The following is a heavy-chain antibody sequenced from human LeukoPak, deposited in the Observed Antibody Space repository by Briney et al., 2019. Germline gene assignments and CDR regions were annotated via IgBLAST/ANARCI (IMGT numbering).Heavy chain of an antibody. CDR1: GFPFSRYA. V-gene: IGHV3-53*01. CDR3: ARVPYGNYHYYYMDV. J-gene: IGHJ6*03. Sequence: GSLRLSCAASGFPFSRYAMHWVRQAPGKGLEWVSLIYSGSSTYYANSVKGRFTISRDNSKNTVYLQMNSLRAEDTAVYYCARVPYGNYHYYYMDVWGKGTTVTVSS. D-gene: IGHD3-10*01. CDR2: IYSGSST.